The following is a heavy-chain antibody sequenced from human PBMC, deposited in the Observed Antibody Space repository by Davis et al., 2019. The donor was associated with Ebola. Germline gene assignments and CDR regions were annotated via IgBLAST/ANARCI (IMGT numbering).Heavy chain of an antibody. CDR3: AEWGVNRNDETYYYYGMDV. CDR2: IIPILGIA. J-gene: IGHJ6*02. D-gene: IGHD1-20*01. CDR1: AGTFSSYA. Sequence: SVQVSCKASAGTFSSYAIRWVRQAPGQGLEWMGRIIPILGIANYAQQFQGRVTITADKSTSTAYMELSSLRSEDTAVYYWAEWGVNRNDETYYYYGMDVWGQGTTVTVSS. V-gene: IGHV1-69*04.